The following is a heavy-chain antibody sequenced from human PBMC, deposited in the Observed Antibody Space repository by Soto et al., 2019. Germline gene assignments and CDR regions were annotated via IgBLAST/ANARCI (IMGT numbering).Heavy chain of an antibody. J-gene: IGHJ4*02. D-gene: IGHD1-26*01. V-gene: IGHV3-53*01. CDR1: GFTVSNNY. Sequence: EVQLVESGGGLIQPGGSLRLSCAASGFTVSNNYMTWVCQAPGKGLEWVSVMYSGGTATSYADSVKGRFTVSRDNSKNTVSLQLDSLKADDTAVYYCARGVPVGAIGRFYFDSWGQGTLVTVSS. CDR3: ARGVPVGAIGRFYFDS. CDR2: MYSGGTAT.